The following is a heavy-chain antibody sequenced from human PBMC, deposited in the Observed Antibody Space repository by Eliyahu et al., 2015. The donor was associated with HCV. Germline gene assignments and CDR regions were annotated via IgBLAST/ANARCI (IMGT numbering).Heavy chain of an antibody. J-gene: IGHJ4*02. CDR2: ISGSGGST. CDR3: AKDRYMGVAATEYYFDY. CDR1: GFTFSXYA. D-gene: IGHD2-15*01. V-gene: IGHV3-23*01. Sequence: EVQLLESGGGLVQPGGSLXLSCAXXGFTFSXYAMSWVRQAPGKGLGWVSAISGSGGSTYYADSVKGRFTISRDNSKNTLYLQMNSLRAEDTAVYYCAKDRYMGVAATEYYFDYWGQGTLVTVSS.